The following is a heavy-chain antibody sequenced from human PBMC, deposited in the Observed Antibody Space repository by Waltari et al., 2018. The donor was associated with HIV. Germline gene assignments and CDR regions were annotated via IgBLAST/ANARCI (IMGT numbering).Heavy chain of an antibody. CDR2: IIPMFGTV. V-gene: IGHV1-69*06. J-gene: IGHJ3*01. Sequence: QVQLVQSGAEVKKPESSVKVSCKASGGTFGSYTITWVRQAPGQGAEWMGGIIPMFGTVTYAKKFQWRVTMTSDNSTSTVYLELSSLRAEDTAVYYCARGGCSGGTCYSKSFDLWGQGTMVTVSS. CDR3: ARGGCSGGTCYSKSFDL. D-gene: IGHD2-15*01. CDR1: GGTFGSYT.